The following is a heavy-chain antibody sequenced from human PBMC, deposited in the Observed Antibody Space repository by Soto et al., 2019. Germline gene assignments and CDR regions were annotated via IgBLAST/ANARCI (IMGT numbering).Heavy chain of an antibody. CDR1: GFTFSNYG. Sequence: VGSLRLSCAASGFTFSNYGMHWVRQAPGKGLVWVSYISGDGRGTSYADSVKGRFTISRDNAKNTLYLQMNTLRAEDTAVYYCARDRWPYYFDYWGQGTLVTVSS. J-gene: IGHJ4*02. CDR2: ISGDGRGT. CDR3: ARDRWPYYFDY. D-gene: IGHD2-15*01. V-gene: IGHV3-74*01.